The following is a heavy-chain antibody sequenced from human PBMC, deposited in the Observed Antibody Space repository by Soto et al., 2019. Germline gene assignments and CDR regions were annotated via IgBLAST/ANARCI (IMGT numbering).Heavy chain of an antibody. CDR3: ARGRERGPTVTYGDDAFDI. V-gene: IGHV1-18*04. J-gene: IGHJ3*02. D-gene: IGHD4-17*01. CDR1: GYTFTSYG. CDR2: ISAYNGNT. Sequence: QVQLVQSGAEVKKPGASVKVSCKASGYTFTSYGISWVRQAPGQGLEWMGWISAYNGNTNYAQKLQGRVTMTTDTSTSTAYMELRSLRSDDTAVYYCARGRERGPTVTYGDDAFDIWSQGTMVTVSS.